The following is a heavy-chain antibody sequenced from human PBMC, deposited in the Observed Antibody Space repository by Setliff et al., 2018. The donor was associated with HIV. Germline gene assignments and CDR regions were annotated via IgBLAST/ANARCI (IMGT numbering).Heavy chain of an antibody. Sequence: PGGSLRLSCEASGFRVTDTYMAWVRQAPGKGLEWVTLIYKAGKTYYADFVKGRFTIARDDTKNTVSLQMNRLSAGDTALYYCVRGLVLHAFDIWGQGTVVTVSS. CDR1: GFRVTDTY. J-gene: IGHJ3*02. CDR3: VRGLVLHAFDI. V-gene: IGHV3-66*01. D-gene: IGHD2-8*02. CDR2: IYKAGKT.